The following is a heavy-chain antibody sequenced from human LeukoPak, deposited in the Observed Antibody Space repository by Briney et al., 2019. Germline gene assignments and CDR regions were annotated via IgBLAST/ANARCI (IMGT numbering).Heavy chain of an antibody. V-gene: IGHV4-59*01. Sequence: SETLSLTCTVSGGSISSYYWSWIRQPPGKGLEWIGYIFYSGSTDYNPSLKSRVTISVDTSKTQFSLKLNSATAADTAVYYCARARDLDSWGQGILVTVSS. J-gene: IGHJ4*02. CDR3: ARARDLDS. CDR1: GGSISSYY. CDR2: IFYSGST. D-gene: IGHD2-21*02.